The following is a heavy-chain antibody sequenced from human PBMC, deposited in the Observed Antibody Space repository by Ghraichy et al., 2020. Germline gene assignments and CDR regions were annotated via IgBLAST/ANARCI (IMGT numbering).Heavy chain of an antibody. Sequence: SETLSLTCTVSGGSISSGGYYWSWIRQHPGKGLEWIGYIYYSGSTYYNPSLKSRVTISVDTSKNQFSLKLSSVTAADTAVYYCARWDWNYPYGMDVWGQGTTVTVSS. CDR2: IYYSGST. D-gene: IGHD3/OR15-3a*01. CDR3: ARWDWNYPYGMDV. V-gene: IGHV4-31*03. J-gene: IGHJ6*02. CDR1: GGSISSGGYY.